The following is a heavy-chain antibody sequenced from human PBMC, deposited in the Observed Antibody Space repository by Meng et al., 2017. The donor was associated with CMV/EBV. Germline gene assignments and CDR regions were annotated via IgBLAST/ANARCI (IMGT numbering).Heavy chain of an antibody. J-gene: IGHJ6*02. V-gene: IGHV3-48*03. CDR1: GFTFSSYE. CDR3: AREGKITMATDV. D-gene: IGHD3-10*01. CDR2: ISSSGSTI. Sequence: GGSLRLSCVASGFTFSSYEMNWVRQAPGKGLEWVSYISSSGSTIYYADSVKGRFTISRDNAKNSLYLQMNSLRAEDTAVYYCAREGKITMATDVWGQGTTVTVSS.